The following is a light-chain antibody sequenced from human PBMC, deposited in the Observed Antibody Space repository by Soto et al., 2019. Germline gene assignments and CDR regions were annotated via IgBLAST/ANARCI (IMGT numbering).Light chain of an antibody. V-gene: IGKV3-15*01. J-gene: IGKJ1*01. CDR3: KKYNSAPRT. CDR2: GAS. CDR1: QSVSSD. Sequence: EIVMTQSPANMCMSPGERTTRSCRASQSVSSDLAWYHQKPGQAHRLLIYGASTRATGIPARFSGSGSGTDFTLTISSLQPEDVATYYCKKYNSAPRTVGKGTKVDIK.